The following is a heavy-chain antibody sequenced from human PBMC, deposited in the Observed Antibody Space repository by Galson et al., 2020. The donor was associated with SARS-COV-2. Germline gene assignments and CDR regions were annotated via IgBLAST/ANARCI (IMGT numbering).Heavy chain of an antibody. Sequence: SLRLSRAPSGLNFSRYGMHWVRPAPGKGLEWVAVLWYDGSTQQYAASVTGRFTISSDNSKNTPYPQMNSLRAEDTAVYYCAADRGDYVSYYDGMDVWGQGTTVTVSS. CDR3: AADRGDYVSYYDGMDV. D-gene: IGHD4-17*01. CDR1: GLNFSRYG. J-gene: IGHJ6*02. V-gene: IGHV3-33*01. CDR2: LWYDGSTQ.